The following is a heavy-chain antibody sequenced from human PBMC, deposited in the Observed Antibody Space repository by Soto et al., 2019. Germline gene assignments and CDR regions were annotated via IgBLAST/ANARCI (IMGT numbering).Heavy chain of an antibody. CDR3: AGRPGNYFGWFAP. Sequence: QLQLQESGPGLLKPSETLSLTCTVSGGSISSRTYYWGWIRQPPGKGLEWIGSIYYSGSTYYTPSLSCRVTISVVTSKDQFPIKLPSVSAADAAVYYCAGRPGNYFGWFAPWGQGTLVTVSS. CDR1: GGSISSRTYY. CDR2: IYYSGST. J-gene: IGHJ5*02. V-gene: IGHV4-39*01. D-gene: IGHD1-7*01.